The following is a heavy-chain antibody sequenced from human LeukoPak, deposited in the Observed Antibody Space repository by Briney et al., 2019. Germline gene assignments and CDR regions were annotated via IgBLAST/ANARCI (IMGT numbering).Heavy chain of an antibody. CDR1: GFTFCSYG. J-gene: IGHJ4*02. V-gene: IGHV3-30*18. CDR2: TSYEGSNE. Sequence: GGSLRLSCAASGFTFCSYGMHWVRQAPGKGLEWVAVTSYEGSNEYYGDSVKGRFTISRDNSKNTLYLQMNSLRAEDTAVYYCAKPTYQRGYSNGYDYWGQRTLVTVSS. CDR3: AKPTYQRGYSNGYDY. D-gene: IGHD5-18*01.